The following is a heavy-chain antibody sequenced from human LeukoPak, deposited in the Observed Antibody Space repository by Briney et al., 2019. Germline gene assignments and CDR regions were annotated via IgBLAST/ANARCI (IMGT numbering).Heavy chain of an antibody. J-gene: IGHJ3*02. CDR2: INHSGST. Sequence: SETLSLTCAVYGASFSGYYWSWIRQPPGKGLEWIGEINHSGSTDYNPSLKSRVIISVEASKNQFSLKLSSVTAADTAVYYCARGGSGWYTKDAFDIWAEGHWSPSRQ. D-gene: IGHD6-19*01. CDR1: GASFSGYY. CDR3: ARGGSGWYTKDAFDI. V-gene: IGHV4-34*01.